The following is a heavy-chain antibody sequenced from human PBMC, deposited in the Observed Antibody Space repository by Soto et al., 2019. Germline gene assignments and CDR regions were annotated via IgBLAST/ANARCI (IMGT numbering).Heavy chain of an antibody. CDR1: GYTFTTYW. J-gene: IGHJ3*02. CDR2: IYPGDSDT. D-gene: IGHD4-17*01. Sequence: GESLKISCKGSGYTFTTYWIGWVRQMPGKGLEWMGIIYPGDSDTRYSPSFQGQVTISADKSINTAYLQWSSLKASDTAMYYCARGGYGGNSKDTFYIWGPPTMVTVS. CDR3: ARGGYGGNSKDTFYI. V-gene: IGHV5-51*01.